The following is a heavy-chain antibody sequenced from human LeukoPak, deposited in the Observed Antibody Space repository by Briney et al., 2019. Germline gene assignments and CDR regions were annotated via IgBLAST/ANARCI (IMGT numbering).Heavy chain of an antibody. CDR1: GVSISTTSYY. J-gene: IGHJ3*02. Sequence: PSETLSLTCSVSGVSISTTSYYWGWIRQPPGKGLEWIGYIYTSGSTNYNPSLKSRVTISVDTSKNQFSLKLSSVTAADTAVYYCARHVDGYNYSDAFDIWGQGTMVTVSS. CDR2: IYTSGST. CDR3: ARHVDGYNYSDAFDI. V-gene: IGHV4-61*05. D-gene: IGHD5-24*01.